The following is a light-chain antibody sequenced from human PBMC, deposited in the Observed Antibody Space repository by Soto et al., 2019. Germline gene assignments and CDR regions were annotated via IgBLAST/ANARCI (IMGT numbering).Light chain of an antibody. CDR2: KAS. CDR1: QSIRSW. CDR3: QQYHSSLPVT. J-gene: IGKJ1*01. V-gene: IGKV1-5*03. Sequence: DFQMTQSPPLLPASIGDRVTITCRASQSIRSWLAWYQQKPGKAPKLLMSKASTLESGVPSRFAGRGSETEFTLTISSLQPEDFATYYCQQYHSSLPVTFGQGTKVEMK.